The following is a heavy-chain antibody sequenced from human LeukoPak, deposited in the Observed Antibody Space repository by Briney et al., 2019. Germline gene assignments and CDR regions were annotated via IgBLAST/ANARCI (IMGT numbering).Heavy chain of an antibody. CDR1: GYTFTSYG. J-gene: IGHJ3*02. V-gene: IGHV1-18*01. D-gene: IGHD4-17*01. Sequence: ASVKVSCKASGYTFTSYGISWVRQAPGQGLEWMGWISAYNGNTKHAQKLQGRVTMTTDTSTSTAYMELRSLRSDDTAVYYCARPLYGDYGIDVFDIWGQGTMVTVSS. CDR3: ARPLYGDYGIDVFDI. CDR2: ISAYNGNT.